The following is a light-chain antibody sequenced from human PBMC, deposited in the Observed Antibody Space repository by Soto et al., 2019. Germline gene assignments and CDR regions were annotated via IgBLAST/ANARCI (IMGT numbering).Light chain of an antibody. CDR1: QSVSNNY. V-gene: IGKV3-20*01. Sequence: EVVLTQSPGTLSLSPGERATLSCRASQSVSNNYLAWYQQKPGQSPKLLIFGSTDRATGMSDRFSGSGSGTDVTLTISRLEPEDFAVYYCRQYGSSPPYTFGQGTKLEIK. J-gene: IGKJ2*01. CDR2: GST. CDR3: RQYGSSPPYT.